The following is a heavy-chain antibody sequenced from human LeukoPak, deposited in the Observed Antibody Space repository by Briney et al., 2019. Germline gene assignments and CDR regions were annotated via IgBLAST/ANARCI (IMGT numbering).Heavy chain of an antibody. J-gene: IGHJ6*03. CDR3: ARAGSQTGYYYYMDV. D-gene: IGHD1-26*01. Sequence: PGGSLRLSCAASGFTFSSYSMNWVRQAPGKGLEWVSSISSSSSYIYYADSVKGRFTISRDNAKNSLYLQMNSLRAEDTAVYYCARAGSQTGYYYYMDVWGKGTTVTVAS. CDR1: GFTFSSYS. V-gene: IGHV3-21*01. CDR2: ISSSSSYI.